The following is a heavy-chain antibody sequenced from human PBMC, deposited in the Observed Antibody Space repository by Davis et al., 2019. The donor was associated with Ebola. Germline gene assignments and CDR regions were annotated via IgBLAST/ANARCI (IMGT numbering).Heavy chain of an antibody. CDR2: ISGRSGYI. J-gene: IGHJ4*02. V-gene: IGHV3-21*06. D-gene: IGHD6-19*01. CDR1: GFTFSSYS. CDR3: AKLEDSGWTHDY. Sequence: GESLKISCAASGFTFSSYSMNWVRQAPGKGLEWVSSISGRSGYIYSADSVGGRFTISRDNAKNSLYLQMNSLRAEDTAMYYCAKLEDSGWTHDYWGQGTLVTVSS.